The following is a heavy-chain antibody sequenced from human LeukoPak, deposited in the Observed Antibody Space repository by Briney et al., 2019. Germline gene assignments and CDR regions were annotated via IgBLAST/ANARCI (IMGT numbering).Heavy chain of an antibody. Sequence: GGSLRLSCAASGFTFISNAMHWVRQAPGEGLEWVAVTSYDGSKKYYADSVKGRFTISRDNSKKTLFLLMGSLRAEDTAVYYCARDQGYCSSTSCFDTTFDYWGRGTLVTVSS. CDR3: ARDQGYCSSTSCFDTTFDY. V-gene: IGHV3-30*04. CDR2: TSYDGSKK. CDR1: GFTFISNA. D-gene: IGHD2-2*01. J-gene: IGHJ4*02.